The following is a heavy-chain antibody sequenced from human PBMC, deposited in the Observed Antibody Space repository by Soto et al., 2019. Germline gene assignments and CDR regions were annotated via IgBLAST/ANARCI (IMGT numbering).Heavy chain of an antibody. D-gene: IGHD1-26*01. V-gene: IGHV3-15*01. CDR2: IKSKSDDGTT. Sequence: PVGSLRLSCAVSGFIFSNVWMNWVRQAPGKGLEWVGHIKSKSDDGTTDYAAPVKGRFTISRDDSKNTLYLEMNSLQSEDTALYYCNTYGVGATNSWFDPWGQGTLVTVSS. CDR3: NTYGVGATNSWFDP. CDR1: GFIFSNVW. J-gene: IGHJ5*01.